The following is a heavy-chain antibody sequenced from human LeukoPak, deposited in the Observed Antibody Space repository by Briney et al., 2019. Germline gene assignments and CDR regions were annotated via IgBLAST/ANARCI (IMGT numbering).Heavy chain of an antibody. CDR2: ISYDGSNK. D-gene: IGHD4-17*01. CDR1: GFTFSSYG. V-gene: IGHV3-30*03. J-gene: IGHJ4*02. CDR3: STTVTTLFSY. Sequence: PGGSLRLSCAASGFTFSSYGMHSVRQAPGKGLELVAVISYDGSNKYYADSVKGRFTISRDNSKNTLYLQMNSLRAEDTAVYYCSTTVTTLFSYWGQGTLVTVSS.